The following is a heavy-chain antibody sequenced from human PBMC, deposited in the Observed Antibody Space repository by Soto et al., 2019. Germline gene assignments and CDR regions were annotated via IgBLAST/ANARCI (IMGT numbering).Heavy chain of an antibody. CDR2: ISNNGYDT. Sequence: HPGGSLRLSCEASGFSFSTYSMHWVRQAPGKGLEWVSAISNNGYDTYYAESVRGRFTISRDNSINTMYLQMSRLRTEDTAVYYCAHPRGYGVFDAVDIWGQGTMVSVSS. V-gene: IGHV3-23*01. J-gene: IGHJ3*02. CDR3: AHPRGYGVFDAVDI. D-gene: IGHD4-17*01. CDR1: GFSFSTYS.